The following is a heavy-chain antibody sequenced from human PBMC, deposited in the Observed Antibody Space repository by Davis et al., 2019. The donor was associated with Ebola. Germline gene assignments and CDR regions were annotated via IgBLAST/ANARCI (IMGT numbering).Heavy chain of an antibody. J-gene: IGHJ4*02. Sequence: PGGSLRLSCAASGFTFSSYEMNWVRQAPGKGLEWVSYISSSGSTIYYADSVKGRFTISRDNAKNSLYLQMNSLRAEDTAVYYCARADSSSWYFDYWGQGTLVTVSS. V-gene: IGHV3-48*03. D-gene: IGHD6-13*01. CDR2: ISSSGSTI. CDR1: GFTFSSYE. CDR3: ARADSSSWYFDY.